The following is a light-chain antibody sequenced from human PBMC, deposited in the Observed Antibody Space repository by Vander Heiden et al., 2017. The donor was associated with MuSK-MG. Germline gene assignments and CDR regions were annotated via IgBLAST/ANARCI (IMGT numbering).Light chain of an antibody. J-gene: IGKJ3*01. CDR3: LRDSNLALS. CDR2: DAS. V-gene: IGKV1-33*01. Sequence: DIQMTQSPSSLSASIGDRVTITCQASQEIKNYLNWYQQKPGKAPELLIYDASNFETGVSSRFTGGGFGTDFSFTISRLQPEDIATYYCLRDSNLALSFG. CDR1: QEIKNY.